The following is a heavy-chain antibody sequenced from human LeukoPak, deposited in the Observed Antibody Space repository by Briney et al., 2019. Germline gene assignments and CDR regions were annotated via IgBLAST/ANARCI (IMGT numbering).Heavy chain of an antibody. V-gene: IGHV1-2*02. Sequence: GASVKVSCKASGYTFTGYYMHWVRQAPGQGLEWMGWINPNSGDTNFAQKFQGRVTMSGDTSISTAYMELTRLRSDDTAVYYCGRGDSSIAGPDYWGQGTLVTVSS. J-gene: IGHJ4*02. CDR3: GRGDSSIAGPDY. D-gene: IGHD6-13*01. CDR1: GYTFTGYY. CDR2: INPNSGDT.